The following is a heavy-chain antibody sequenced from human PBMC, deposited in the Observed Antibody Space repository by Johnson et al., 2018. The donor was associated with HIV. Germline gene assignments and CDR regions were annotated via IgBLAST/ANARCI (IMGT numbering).Heavy chain of an antibody. CDR2: INWNGGST. V-gene: IGHV3-20*04. CDR1: GFTFDDYG. CDR3: ARGLIYCTGGVCYKARDAFDI. D-gene: IGHD2-8*02. Sequence: VQLVESGGGVERPGGSLRLSCAASGFTFDDYGMSWVRQAPGKGLEWVSGINWNGGSTGYADSVKGRFTISRDNAKNSLYLQMNSLRAEDTALYYCARGLIYCTGGVCYKARDAFDIWGQGTMVTVSS. J-gene: IGHJ3*02.